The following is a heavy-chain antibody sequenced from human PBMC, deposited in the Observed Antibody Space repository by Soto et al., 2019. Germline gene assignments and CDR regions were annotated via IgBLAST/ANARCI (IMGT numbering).Heavy chain of an antibody. CDR3: AKSRGYCSGGSCWSNSVYFDY. CDR1: GFTFSSYG. Sequence: GGSLRLSCAASGFTFSSYGMHWVRQAPGKGLEWVAVISYDGSNKYYADSVKGRFTISRDNSKNTLYLQMNSLRAEDTAVYYCAKSRGYCSGGSCWSNSVYFDYWGQGTLVTVSS. J-gene: IGHJ4*02. CDR2: ISYDGSNK. V-gene: IGHV3-30*18. D-gene: IGHD2-15*01.